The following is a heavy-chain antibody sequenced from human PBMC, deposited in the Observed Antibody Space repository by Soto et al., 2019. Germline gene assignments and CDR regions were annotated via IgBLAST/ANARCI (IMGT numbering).Heavy chain of an antibody. J-gene: IGHJ6*02. D-gene: IGHD6-13*01. V-gene: IGHV1-69*12. Sequence: QVQLVQSGAEVKKPGSSVKVSCKASGGTFSSYAISWVRQAPGQGLEWMGGIIPIFGTANYAQKFQGRVTITADETTSTAYIELSSLRSEDTAVYYCARVVAAGTDYYYGMDVWGQGTTVTVSS. CDR1: GGTFSSYA. CDR2: IIPIFGTA. CDR3: ARVVAAGTDYYYGMDV.